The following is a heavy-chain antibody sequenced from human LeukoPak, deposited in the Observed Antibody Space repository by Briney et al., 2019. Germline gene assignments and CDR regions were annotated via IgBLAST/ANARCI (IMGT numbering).Heavy chain of an antibody. Sequence: GGSLRLSCAASGFTVSSNYMSWVRQAPGKGLGWVSTISDSDSTYYVDSVKGRFSISRDNSKNTLYLQMNSLRAEDTAVYYCANEFNGGALLYWGQGTLVTVSS. CDR1: GFTVSSNY. V-gene: IGHV3-23*01. CDR2: ISDSDST. J-gene: IGHJ4*02. D-gene: IGHD2-8*01. CDR3: ANEFNGGALLY.